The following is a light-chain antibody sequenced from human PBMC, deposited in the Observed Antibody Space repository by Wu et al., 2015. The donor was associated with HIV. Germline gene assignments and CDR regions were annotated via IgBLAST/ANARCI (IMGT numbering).Light chain of an antibody. CDR2: GAS. CDR1: QSISSSY. V-gene: IGKV3-20*01. CDR3: QQYGSTPLWT. Sequence: EIVLTQSPGTLSLSPGERATLSCRASQSISSSYLAWYQQKPGQAPRLLIYGASRRASGIPDRVSGSGSGTDFTLTINRLEPEDFAVYYCQQYGSTPLWTFGQGTKVEIK. J-gene: IGKJ1*01.